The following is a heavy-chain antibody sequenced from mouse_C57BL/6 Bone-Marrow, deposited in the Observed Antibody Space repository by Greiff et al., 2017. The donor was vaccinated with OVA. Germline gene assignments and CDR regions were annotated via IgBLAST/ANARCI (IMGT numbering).Heavy chain of an antibody. Sequence: DVQLQESGPGLVKPSQSLSLTCSVTGYSITSGYYWNWIRQFPGNKLEWMGYISYDGSNNYNPSLKNRISITRDTSKNQFFLKLNSVTTEDTAKYYGARGGGLGWYFDVWGTGTTVTVSS. V-gene: IGHV3-6*01. CDR1: GYSITSGYY. CDR2: ISYDGSN. J-gene: IGHJ1*03. D-gene: IGHD2-2*01. CDR3: ARGGGLGWYFDV.